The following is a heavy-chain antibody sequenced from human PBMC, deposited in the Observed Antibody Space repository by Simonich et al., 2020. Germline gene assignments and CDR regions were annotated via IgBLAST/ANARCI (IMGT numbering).Heavy chain of an antibody. Sequence: EVQLVESGGGLVQPGGSLRLSCAASGFTFSSYWMSWVRQAPGKGLEWVANIKQDGSEKYYVDSVKGRFTISRDNAKNSLYLQMNSLRAEDTAVYYCARDRRTGDWYFDLWGRGTLVTVSS. CDR3: ARDRRTGDWYFDL. J-gene: IGHJ2*01. D-gene: IGHD7-27*01. CDR2: IKQDGSEK. CDR1: GFTFSSYW. V-gene: IGHV3-7*01.